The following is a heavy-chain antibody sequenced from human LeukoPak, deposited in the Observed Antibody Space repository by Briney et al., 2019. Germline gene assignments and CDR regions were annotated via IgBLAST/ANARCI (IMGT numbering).Heavy chain of an antibody. Sequence: PGASLRLSCAASGFTFSSYAMSWVRQAPGKGLEWVSAISGSGGSIYYADSVKGRFTISRDNSKNTLYLQMNSLRAEDTAVYYCAKCPYGDYFDWFDPWGQGTLVTVSS. CDR1: GFTFSSYA. V-gene: IGHV3-23*01. J-gene: IGHJ5*02. D-gene: IGHD4-17*01. CDR2: ISGSGGSI. CDR3: AKCPYGDYFDWFDP.